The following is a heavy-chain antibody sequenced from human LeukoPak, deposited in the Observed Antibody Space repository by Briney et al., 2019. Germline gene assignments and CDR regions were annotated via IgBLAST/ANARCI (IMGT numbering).Heavy chain of an antibody. J-gene: IGHJ4*02. CDR3: ARRYCGGGTCYGDY. CDR1: GYIFTNYW. V-gene: IGHV5-10-1*01. D-gene: IGHD2-15*01. Sequence: GASLQISCKGSGYIFTNYWISWVRQLPGKGLEWMGRIDPSDSYTNYSPSFQGHVTISADKSISTAYLQWSSLKASDTAMYYCARRYCGGGTCYGDYWGQGTLVTVSS. CDR2: IDPSDSYT.